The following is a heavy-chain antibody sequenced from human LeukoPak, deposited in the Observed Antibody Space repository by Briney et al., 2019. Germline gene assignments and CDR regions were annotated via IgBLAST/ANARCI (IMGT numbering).Heavy chain of an antibody. CDR3: ARSAMVRGVIITFFDY. Sequence: GASVKVSCKASGYTFTSYGISWVRQAPGQGLEWMGWISAYNGNTNYAQKLQGRVTMTTDTSTSTAYMERRSLRSDATAVYYCARSAMVRGVIITFFDYWGQGTLVTVSS. CDR2: ISAYNGNT. J-gene: IGHJ4*02. D-gene: IGHD3-10*01. V-gene: IGHV1-18*04. CDR1: GYTFTSYG.